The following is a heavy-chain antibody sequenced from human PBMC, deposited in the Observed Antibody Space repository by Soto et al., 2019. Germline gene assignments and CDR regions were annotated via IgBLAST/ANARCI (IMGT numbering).Heavy chain of an antibody. J-gene: IGHJ6*02. V-gene: IGHV1-24*01. CDR3: ATKGRWYVGYYYYGMDV. Sequence: ASVKVYCKASGYTFTGYYMHWVRQAPGKGLEWMGGFDPEDGETIYAQKFQGRVTMTEDTSTDTAYMELSSLRSEDTAVYYCATKGRWYVGYYYYGMDVWGQGTTVTVSS. CDR2: FDPEDGET. CDR1: GYTFTGYY. D-gene: IGHD6-13*01.